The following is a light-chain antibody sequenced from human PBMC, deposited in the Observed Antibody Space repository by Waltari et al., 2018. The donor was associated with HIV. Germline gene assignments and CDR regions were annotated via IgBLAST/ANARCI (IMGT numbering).Light chain of an antibody. Sequence: QLVLTQSPSASASLGASVKLTCTLRSGHSSYAIAWHPQQPETGPRFLMRLNGDGRNITGDGIPDRFSGSSSGTERYLTISSLQSDDEADYYCQTWGTGFLVFGGGTKLTVL. V-gene: IGLV4-69*01. CDR1: SGHSSYA. CDR2: LNGDGRN. CDR3: QTWGTGFLV. J-gene: IGLJ2*01.